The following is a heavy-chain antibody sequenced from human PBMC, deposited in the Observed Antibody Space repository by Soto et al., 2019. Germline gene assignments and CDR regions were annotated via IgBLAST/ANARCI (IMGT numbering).Heavy chain of an antibody. CDR3: ARTASWSFDY. J-gene: IGHJ4*02. Sequence: ASVKVSCKASGYSFTSYAMHWVRQAPGQRLEWMGWINADNGNTKYSQKFQGRVTITRDTSARIAYMELNSLRSEDTAVYYCARTASWSFDYWGPGTLVTVSS. CDR2: INADNGNT. CDR1: GYSFTSYA. V-gene: IGHV1-3*01.